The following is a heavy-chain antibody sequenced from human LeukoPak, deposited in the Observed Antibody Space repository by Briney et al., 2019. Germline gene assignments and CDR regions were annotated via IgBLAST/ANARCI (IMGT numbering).Heavy chain of an antibody. CDR3: AELGITKIGGV. Sequence: GGTLRLSCAASGFIFSNYGMTWVRQAPGKGLEWVSYISSSGSTIYYADSVKGRFTISRDNAKNSLYLQMNSLRAEDTAVYYCAELGITKIGGVWGKGTTVTISS. V-gene: IGHV3-48*04. D-gene: IGHD3-10*02. J-gene: IGHJ6*04. CDR2: ISSSGSTI. CDR1: GFIFSNYG.